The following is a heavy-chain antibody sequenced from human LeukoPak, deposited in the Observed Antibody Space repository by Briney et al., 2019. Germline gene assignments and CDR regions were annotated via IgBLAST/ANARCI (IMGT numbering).Heavy chain of an antibody. CDR1: GFTFSSYW. Sequence: PGGSLRLSCAASGFTFSSYWMSWVRQAPGKGLEWVANIKQDGSDKFYVDSVKGRFTISRDNAKNSLYLQMNSLRAEDTAVYYCETGPQWFGELFCDYWGQGTLVSVSS. CDR2: IKQDGSDK. CDR3: ETGPQWFGELFCDY. J-gene: IGHJ4*02. V-gene: IGHV3-7*01. D-gene: IGHD3-10*01.